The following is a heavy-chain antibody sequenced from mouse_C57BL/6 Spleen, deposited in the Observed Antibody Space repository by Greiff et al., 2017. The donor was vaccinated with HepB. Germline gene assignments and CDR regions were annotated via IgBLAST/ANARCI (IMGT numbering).Heavy chain of an antibody. D-gene: IGHD2-3*01. CDR3: ARYRDGPTRAMDY. J-gene: IGHJ4*01. V-gene: IGHV7-3*01. Sequence: EVKLMESGGGLVQPGGSLSLSCAASGFTFTDYYMSWVRQPPGKALEWLGFIRNKANGYTTEYSASVKGRFTISRDNSQSILYLQMNALRAEDSATYYCARYRDGPTRAMDYWGQGTSVTVSS. CDR2: IRNKANGYTT. CDR1: GFTFTDYY.